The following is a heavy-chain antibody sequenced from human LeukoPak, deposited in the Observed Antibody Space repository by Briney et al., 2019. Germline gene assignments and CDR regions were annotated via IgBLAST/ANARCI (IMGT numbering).Heavy chain of an antibody. D-gene: IGHD5-24*01. CDR1: GGSISSYY. J-gene: IGHJ4*02. CDR2: IYYSGNT. V-gene: IGHV4-59*01. Sequence: PSETLSLTCTVSGGSISSYYWSWIRQPPGKGLEGIGYIYYSGNTNYNPSLKSRVTISVDTSNNQFSLKLRSVAAADTAVYYCARVRGDGYNYYFDYWGQGTLVTVSS. CDR3: ARVRGDGYNYYFDY.